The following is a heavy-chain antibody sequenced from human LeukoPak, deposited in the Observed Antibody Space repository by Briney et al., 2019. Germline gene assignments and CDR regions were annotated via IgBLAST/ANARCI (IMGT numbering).Heavy chain of an antibody. Sequence: GGSLRLSCAASGFTFSTYLMHWVRQAPGKGLEWVSRINPDGITTTCADSVKGRFTISRDNAKNTLFLQMNSLRAEDTAVYYCARDYYYGMDVWGQGTTITVSS. CDR3: ARDYYYGMDV. V-gene: IGHV3-74*01. CDR1: GFTFSTYL. CDR2: INPDGITT. J-gene: IGHJ6*02.